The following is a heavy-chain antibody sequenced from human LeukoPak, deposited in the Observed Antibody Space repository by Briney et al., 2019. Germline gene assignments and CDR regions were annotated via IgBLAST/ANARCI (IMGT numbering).Heavy chain of an antibody. CDR3: VRDGGLSGSYFDY. CDR1: GFAVDTNY. Sequence: GGSLRLSCVASGFAVDTNYMNWVRQAPGKGLEWVSVIHSGAGSRNYADSVKGRFTISRDNSKNTLYLQMNSLRAEDTGVYYCVRDGGLSGSYFDYWGQGILVTVSS. V-gene: IGHV3-53*01. CDR2: IHSGAGSR. D-gene: IGHD1-26*01. J-gene: IGHJ4*02.